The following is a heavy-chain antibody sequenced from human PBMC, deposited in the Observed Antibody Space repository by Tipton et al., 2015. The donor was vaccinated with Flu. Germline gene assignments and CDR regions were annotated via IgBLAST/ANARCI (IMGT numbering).Heavy chain of an antibody. D-gene: IGHD3-3*01. CDR2: ISSSSSYI. J-gene: IGHJ3*02. V-gene: IGHV3-21*01. Sequence: QLVQSGAEVKKPGESLKISCKGSGYSFTSYWIGWVRQAPGKGLEWVSSISSSSSYIYYADSVKGRFTISRDNAKNSLYLQMNSLRAEDTAVYYCAREGPLDFWSGTDPNAFDIWGQGTMVTVSS. CDR1: GYSFTSYW. CDR3: AREGPLDFWSGTDPNAFDI.